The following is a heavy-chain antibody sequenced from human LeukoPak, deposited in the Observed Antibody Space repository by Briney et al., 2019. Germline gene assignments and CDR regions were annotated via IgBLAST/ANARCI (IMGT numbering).Heavy chain of an antibody. CDR3: ANNARPYSSGWFDNWFDP. CDR2: ISGSGGST. Sequence: PGGSLRLSCAASGFTFSSYAMSWVRQAPGKGLEWVSAISGSGGSTYYADSVKGRFTISRDNSKNTLYLQMNSLRAGDTAVYYCANNARPYSSGWFDNWFDPWGQGTLVTVSS. J-gene: IGHJ5*02. CDR1: GFTFSSYA. V-gene: IGHV3-23*01. D-gene: IGHD6-19*01.